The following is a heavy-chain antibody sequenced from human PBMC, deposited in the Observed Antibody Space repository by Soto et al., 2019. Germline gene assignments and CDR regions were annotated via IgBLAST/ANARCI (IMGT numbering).Heavy chain of an antibody. V-gene: IGHV3-30-3*01. Sequence: GGSLRLSCAASGSTFSSYAMHWVRQAPGKGLEWVAVISYDGSNKYYADSVKGRFTISRDNSKNTLYLQMDSLRAEDTAVYYCARESPDYYDSSGLGYWGQGTLVTVSS. CDR1: GSTFSSYA. J-gene: IGHJ4*02. CDR3: ARESPDYYDSSGLGY. CDR2: ISYDGSNK. D-gene: IGHD3-22*01.